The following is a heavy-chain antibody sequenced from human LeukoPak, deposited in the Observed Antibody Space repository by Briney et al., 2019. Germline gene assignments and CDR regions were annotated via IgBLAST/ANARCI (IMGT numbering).Heavy chain of an antibody. D-gene: IGHD3-22*01. CDR3: ASPAGYYYDSSARVSEYYFDY. V-gene: IGHV1-69*13. CDR2: TIPIFGTA. J-gene: IGHJ4*02. CDR1: GYTFTSYA. Sequence: PGASVKVSCKASGYTFTSYAISWVRQAPGQGLEWMGGTIPIFGTANYAQKFQGRVTITADESTSTAYMELSSLRSEDTAVYYCASPAGYYYDSSARVSEYYFDYWGQGTLVTVSS.